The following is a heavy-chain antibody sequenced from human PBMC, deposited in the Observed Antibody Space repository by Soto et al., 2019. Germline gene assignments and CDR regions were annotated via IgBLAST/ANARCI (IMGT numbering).Heavy chain of an antibody. V-gene: IGHV3-23*01. D-gene: IGHD3-9*01. CDR2: ISGSGGST. Sequence: GESLKISCAASGFTFSSYAMSWVRQAPGKGLEWVSAISGSGGSTYYADSVKGRFTISRDNSKNTLYLQMNSLRAEDTAVYYCAKEGAYYDILTGYYYFDYWGQGTLVTVSS. J-gene: IGHJ4*02. CDR1: GFTFSSYA. CDR3: AKEGAYYDILTGYYYFDY.